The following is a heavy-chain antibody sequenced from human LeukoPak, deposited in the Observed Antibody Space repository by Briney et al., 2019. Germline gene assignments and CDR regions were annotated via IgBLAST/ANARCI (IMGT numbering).Heavy chain of an antibody. Sequence: QTGGSLRLSCAPSGFTFTDYALSWVRQAPGKGLEWVSTISTGDNTYYAASVKGRFTISRDNSKNTLYLQMNSLKTEDTAVYYCTTAFIVGATTRLDYWGQGTLVTVSS. D-gene: IGHD1-26*01. CDR3: TTAFIVGATTRLDY. CDR2: ISTGDNT. J-gene: IGHJ4*02. CDR1: GFTFTDYA. V-gene: IGHV3-23*01.